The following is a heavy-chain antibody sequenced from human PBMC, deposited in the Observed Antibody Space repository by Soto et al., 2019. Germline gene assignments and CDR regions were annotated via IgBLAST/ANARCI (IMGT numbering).Heavy chain of an antibody. CDR1: GGSFSGYY. CDR2: INHSGST. J-gene: IGHJ3*02. CDR3: ARALYGSGSPRRAFDI. Sequence: PSETLSLTCAVYGGSFSGYYWSWIRQPPGKGLEWIGEINHSGSTDYNPPLKSRVTISVDTSKNQFSLKLSSVTAADTAVYYCARALYGSGSPRRAFDISGQGAMVTVSS. D-gene: IGHD3-10*01. V-gene: IGHV4-34*01.